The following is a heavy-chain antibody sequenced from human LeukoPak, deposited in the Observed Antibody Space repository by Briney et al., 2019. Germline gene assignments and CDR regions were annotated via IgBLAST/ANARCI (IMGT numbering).Heavy chain of an antibody. CDR3: ARTSRGWSFDY. Sequence: SETLSLTCIVSGDSISSDYWSWIRQPPGKGLEWIGYMYYSGNTNYNPSLKSRVTISGDTSKNQLSLKLTSVTAADTAVYYCARTSRGWSFDYWGQGTLVTVSS. CDR1: GDSISSDY. CDR2: MYYSGNT. D-gene: IGHD6-19*01. V-gene: IGHV4-59*01. J-gene: IGHJ4*02.